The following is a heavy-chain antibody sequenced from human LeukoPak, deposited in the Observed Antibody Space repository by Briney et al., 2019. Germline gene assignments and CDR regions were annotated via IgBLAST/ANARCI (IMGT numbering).Heavy chain of an antibody. V-gene: IGHV4-30-2*01. J-gene: IGHJ5*02. D-gene: IGHD1-1*01. CDR1: GGSISSGDYS. CDR3: ARVGSDWNDVRYNWFDP. Sequence: SETLSLTCAVSGGSISSGDYSWSWIRQPPGKGLEWIGCIFQSGSTYYNPSLKSRVTISVDRSKNQFSLKLSSVTAADTAVYYCARVGSDWNDVRYNWFDPWGQGTLVTVSS. CDR2: IFQSGST.